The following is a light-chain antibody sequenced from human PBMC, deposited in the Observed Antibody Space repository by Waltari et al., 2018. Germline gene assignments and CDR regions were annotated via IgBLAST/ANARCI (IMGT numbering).Light chain of an antibody. CDR2: NTS. CDR1: QGVTSL. CDR3: QQTFITPWT. Sequence: DIQMTQSPSSLSASVGDRVTIPCRPSQGVTSLLNLYQQKPGRAPKLLISNTSTLQNGVPSRFSGSGSGTDFTLTITSLHPEDFASYSCQQTFITPWTFGPGTKVDI. V-gene: IGKV1-39*01. J-gene: IGKJ1*01.